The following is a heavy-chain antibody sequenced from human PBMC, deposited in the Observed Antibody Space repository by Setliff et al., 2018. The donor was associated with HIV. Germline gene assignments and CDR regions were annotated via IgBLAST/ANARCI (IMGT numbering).Heavy chain of an antibody. CDR2: IKHKTDGGTT. D-gene: IGHD3-9*01. CDR3: VGHYYDPLTGYYVWFFDV. J-gene: IGHJ2*01. Sequence: PGGSLRLSCTASGFTFSDAWMNWVRQAPGKGLEWVGRIKHKTDGGTTDYAAPVKDRFTISRDDSRNTLYLQMNSMKSDDTATYYCVGHYYDPLTGYYVWFFDVWGRGTLVTVSS. CDR1: GFTFSDAW. V-gene: IGHV3-15*05.